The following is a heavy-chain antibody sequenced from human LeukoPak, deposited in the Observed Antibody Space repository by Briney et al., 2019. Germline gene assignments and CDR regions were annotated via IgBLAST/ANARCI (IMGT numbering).Heavy chain of an antibody. D-gene: IGHD5-12*01. J-gene: IGHJ4*02. V-gene: IGHV5-51*01. CDR1: GYSFTTYW. CDR3: ARPAERGYSGYDPFDY. Sequence: GQSLKISCKGSGYSFTTYWIGWVRQIPGKGLEWMGIIYPGVSDTRYSPSFQGQVTISADKSISTAYLQWSSLKASDTAMYYCARPAERGYSGYDPFDYWGQGTLVTVSS. CDR2: IYPGVSDT.